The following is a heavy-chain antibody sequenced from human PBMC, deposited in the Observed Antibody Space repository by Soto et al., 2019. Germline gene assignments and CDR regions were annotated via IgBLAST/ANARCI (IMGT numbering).Heavy chain of an antibody. CDR3: ARHEGNGNVWPLDY. J-gene: IGHJ4*02. CDR1: GDSIGTTHSY. D-gene: IGHD2-8*01. CDR2: IHYSGST. Sequence: SETLTLTCTVSGDSIGTTHSYWAWIRQSPGKGLEWIGNIHYSGSTYYMPSLRSRVTLSVDTSKNQFSLRLTSVTAEDTAVYYCARHEGNGNVWPLDYWGQGILVTVSS. V-gene: IGHV4-39*01.